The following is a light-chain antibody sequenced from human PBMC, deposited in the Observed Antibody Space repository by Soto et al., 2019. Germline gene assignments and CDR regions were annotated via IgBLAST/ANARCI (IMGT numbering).Light chain of an antibody. CDR2: GTS. CDR3: QQYNKWPST. CDR1: QSVTTN. J-gene: IGKJ1*01. Sequence: MTQSPSTLSASVGDRVTITCRASQSVTTNLAWYQQRPGQAPRLLIYGTSNRAAGVPARYSGSRSGTDFTLTISSLQSEDFAVYYCQQYNKWPSTFGQGTKVDIK. V-gene: IGKV3-15*01.